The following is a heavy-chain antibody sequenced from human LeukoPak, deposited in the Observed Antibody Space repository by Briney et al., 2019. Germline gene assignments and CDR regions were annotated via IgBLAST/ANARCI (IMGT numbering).Heavy chain of an antibody. CDR2: IYSGGST. CDR3: ARDFDYYGSGSARDV. D-gene: IGHD3-10*01. V-gene: IGHV3-53*04. J-gene: IGHJ6*02. CDR1: EFTVSSNY. Sequence: GGSLRPSCAASEFTVSSNYMSWVRQAPGKGLEWVSVIYSGGSTYYADSVKGRFTISRHNSKNTLYLQMNSLRAEDTAVYYCARDFDYYGSGSARDVWGQGTTVTVSS.